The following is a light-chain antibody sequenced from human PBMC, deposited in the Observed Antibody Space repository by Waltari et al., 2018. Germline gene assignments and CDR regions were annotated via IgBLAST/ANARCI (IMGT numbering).Light chain of an antibody. Sequence: HPGTPPHPVIYELTARPARVSNRFSGSMSANTASLTVSGLQSEDEADYYCFSYAGASTSLYVFGTVTQVTVL. V-gene: IGLV2-23*02. CDR3: FSYAGASTSLYV. CDR2: ELT. J-gene: IGLJ1*01.